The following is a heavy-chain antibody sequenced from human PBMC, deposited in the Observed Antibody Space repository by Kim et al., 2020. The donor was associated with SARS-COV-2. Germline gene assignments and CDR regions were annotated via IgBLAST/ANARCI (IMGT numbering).Heavy chain of an antibody. Sequence: GGSLRLSCTASGFTFGDYAMSWVRQAPGKGLEWVGFIRSKAYGGTTEYAASVKGRFTISRDDSKSIAYLQMNSLKTEDTAVYYCTPPWVGATNALDPWGQGTLVTVSS. CDR2: IRSKAYGGTT. V-gene: IGHV3-49*04. CDR3: TPPWVGATNALDP. CDR1: GFTFGDYA. J-gene: IGHJ5*02. D-gene: IGHD1-26*01.